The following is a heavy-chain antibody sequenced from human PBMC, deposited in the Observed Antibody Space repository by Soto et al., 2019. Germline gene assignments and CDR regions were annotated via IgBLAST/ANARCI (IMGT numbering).Heavy chain of an antibody. CDR1: GGSISSYY. Sequence: SETLSLTCTVSGGSISSYYWSWIRQPPGKGLEWIGYIHHSGSTNYNPSLKSRVTISVDTSKKQFSLNLSSVTAADTAVYYCRRSSRYSTDVWGQGTTVTVSS. CDR2: IHHSGST. V-gene: IGHV4-59*08. CDR3: RRSSRYSTDV. D-gene: IGHD6-13*01. J-gene: IGHJ6*02.